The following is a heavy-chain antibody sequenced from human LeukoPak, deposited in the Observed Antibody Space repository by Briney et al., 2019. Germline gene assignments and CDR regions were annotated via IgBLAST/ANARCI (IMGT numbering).Heavy chain of an antibody. Sequence: GASVKVPCKASGYTFTSYGISWVRQAPGQGLEWMGWISAYNGNTKHAQKLQGRVTMTTDTSTSTAYMELRSLRSDDTAVYYCARPYYYESTGYYLEGLYYFDYWGQGTLVTVSS. J-gene: IGHJ4*02. CDR2: ISAYNGNT. V-gene: IGHV1-18*01. CDR1: GYTFTSYG. CDR3: ARPYYYESTGYYLEGLYYFDY. D-gene: IGHD3-22*01.